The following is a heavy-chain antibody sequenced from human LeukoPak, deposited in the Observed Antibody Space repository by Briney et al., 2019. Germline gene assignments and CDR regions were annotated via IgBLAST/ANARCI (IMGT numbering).Heavy chain of an antibody. CDR3: ARRGDILTDYAFDY. CDR1: GGSITSNSHH. J-gene: IGHJ4*02. D-gene: IGHD3-9*01. Sequence: SDTLSLTCTVPGGSITSNSHHWDWIRQAPGKGLEWIENIYYSETTSYNPSFQSHVSISVDTSKNQFSLRLSSVTAEDTVLYYCARRGDILTDYAFDYWGQGTLVTVSS. V-gene: IGHV4-39*01. CDR2: IYYSETT.